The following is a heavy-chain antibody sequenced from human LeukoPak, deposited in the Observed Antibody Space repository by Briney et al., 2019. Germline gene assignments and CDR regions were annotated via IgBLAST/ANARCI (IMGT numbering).Heavy chain of an antibody. CDR1: GGSISSYY. Sequence: KASETLSLTCTVSGGSISSYYWSWIRQPPGKGLEWIGYIYYSGSTNYNPSLKSRVTISVDTSKNQFSLKLSSVTAADTAVYYCARGLRFGAFDIWGQGTMVTVSS. V-gene: IGHV4-59*01. J-gene: IGHJ3*02. D-gene: IGHD3-10*01. CDR3: ARGLRFGAFDI. CDR2: IYYSGST.